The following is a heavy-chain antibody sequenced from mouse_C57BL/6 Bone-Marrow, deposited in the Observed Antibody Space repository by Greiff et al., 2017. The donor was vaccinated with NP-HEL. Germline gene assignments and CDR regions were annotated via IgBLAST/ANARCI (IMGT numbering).Heavy chain of an antibody. CDR1: GYTFTSYW. J-gene: IGHJ3*01. Sequence: QVQLKQPGAELVRPGTSVKLSCKASGYTFTSYWMHWVKQRPGQGLEWIGVIDPSDSYTNYNQKFKGKATLTVDTSSSTAYMQLSSLTSEDSAVYYCARGYYGSSYWFAYWGQGTLVTVSA. D-gene: IGHD1-1*01. V-gene: IGHV1-59*01. CDR2: IDPSDSYT. CDR3: ARGYYGSSYWFAY.